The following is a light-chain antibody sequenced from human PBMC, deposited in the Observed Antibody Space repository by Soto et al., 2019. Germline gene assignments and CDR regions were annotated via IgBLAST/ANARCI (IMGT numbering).Light chain of an antibody. J-gene: IGKJ3*01. CDR2: DAS. Sequence: EIVLTQSPATLSLSPGERATLSCRASQSVSSYLAWYQQKPGQAPRPLIYDASNRATGIPARFSGSGSGTDFTLTISSLEPEDFAVYHCQQRSNWPRFTFGPGTKVDIK. CDR1: QSVSSY. CDR3: QQRSNWPRFT. V-gene: IGKV3-11*01.